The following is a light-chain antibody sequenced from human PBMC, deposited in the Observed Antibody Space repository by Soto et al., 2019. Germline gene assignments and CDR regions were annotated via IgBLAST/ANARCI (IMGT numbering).Light chain of an antibody. V-gene: IGLV2-14*01. CDR1: SSDVGGYNF. CDR2: DVT. J-gene: IGLJ1*01. Sequence: QSALTQPASVSGSPGQSITISCTGTSSDVGGYNFVSWYQQYPGKAPKLMIHDVTSRPSGVSNRFFGSKSGTTASLTISGLQAEDEADYYCCSYASSTSYVFGTGTKLTVL. CDR3: CSYASSTSYV.